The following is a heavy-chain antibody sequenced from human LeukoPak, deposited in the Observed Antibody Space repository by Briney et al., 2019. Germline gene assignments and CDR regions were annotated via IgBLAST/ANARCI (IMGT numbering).Heavy chain of an antibody. CDR1: GGSISSGDYY. V-gene: IGHV4-30-4*08. J-gene: IGHJ6*03. D-gene: IGHD2-15*01. CDR2: IYYSGST. CDR3: AREFICSGGSCFSGYMDV. Sequence: TASETLSLTCTVSGGSISSGDYYWSWIRQPPGRGLEWIGYIYYSGSTYYNPSLKSRVTISVDTSKNQFSLKLSSATAADTAVYYCAREFICSGGSCFSGYMDVWGKGTTVTVSS.